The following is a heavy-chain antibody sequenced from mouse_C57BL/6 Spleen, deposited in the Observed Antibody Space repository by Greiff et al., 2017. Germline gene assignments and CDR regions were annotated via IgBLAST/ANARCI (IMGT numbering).Heavy chain of an antibody. CDR2: IYPGSGNT. D-gene: IGHD2-12*01. CDR3: ARIAGYSYYYAMDY. V-gene: IGHV1-76*01. CDR1: GYTFTDYY. J-gene: IGHJ4*01. Sequence: QVQLQQSGAELVRPGASVKLSCKASGYTFTDYYINWVKQRPGQGLEWIARIYPGSGNTYYNEKFKGKATLTAEKSSSTAYMQLSSLTSADSAVYFCARIAGYSYYYAMDYWGQGTSVTVSS.